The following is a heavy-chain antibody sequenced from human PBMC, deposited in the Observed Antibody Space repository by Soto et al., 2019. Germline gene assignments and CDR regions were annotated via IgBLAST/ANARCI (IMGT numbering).Heavy chain of an antibody. Sequence: ASVKVSCKASGGTFSSYAISWVRQAPGQGLEWMGGIIPIFGTANYAQKFQGRVTITADESTSTAYMELSSLRSEDTAVYYCARERGDYVWGSYRFLNFDYWGQGTLVTVSS. CDR2: IIPIFGTA. D-gene: IGHD3-16*02. CDR3: ARERGDYVWGSYRFLNFDY. CDR1: GGTFSSYA. J-gene: IGHJ4*02. V-gene: IGHV1-69*13.